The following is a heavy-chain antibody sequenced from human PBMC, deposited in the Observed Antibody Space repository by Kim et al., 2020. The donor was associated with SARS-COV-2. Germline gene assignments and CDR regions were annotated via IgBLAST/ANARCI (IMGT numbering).Heavy chain of an antibody. D-gene: IGHD6-13*01. J-gene: IGHJ6*02. V-gene: IGHV3-30*18. CDR2: ISYDGSNK. Sequence: GGSLRLSCAASGFTFSSYGMHWVRQAPGKGLEWVAVISYDGSNKYYADSVKGRFTISRDNSKNTLYLQMNSLRAEDTAVYYCAKDLPDSSSWYGVGYYYGMDVWGQGTTVTVSS. CDR3: AKDLPDSSSWYGVGYYYGMDV. CDR1: GFTFSSYG.